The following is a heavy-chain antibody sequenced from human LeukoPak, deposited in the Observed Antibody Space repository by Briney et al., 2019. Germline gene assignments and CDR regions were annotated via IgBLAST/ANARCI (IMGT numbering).Heavy chain of an antibody. V-gene: IGHV3-30-3*01. J-gene: IGHJ3*02. CDR3: ARRMAANAFDI. CDR1: GFTFSTYT. D-gene: IGHD5-24*01. Sequence: PGGSLRLSCAASGFTFSTYTMHWVRQAPGKGLEWVAFVSYDGTNKNYADSVKGRFTISGDNSKNTLYLQMNSLRTEDTAVYYCARRMAANAFDIWGQGTMVTVSS. CDR2: VSYDGTNK.